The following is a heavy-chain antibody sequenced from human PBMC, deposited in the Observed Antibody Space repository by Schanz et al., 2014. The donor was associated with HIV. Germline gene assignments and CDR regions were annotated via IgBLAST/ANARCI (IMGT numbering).Heavy chain of an antibody. D-gene: IGHD6-19*01. CDR1: GGTFTNYA. CDR2: IIPLFGTA. J-gene: IGHJ5*02. V-gene: IGHV1-69*01. CDR3: ARGIGSPDGSGWYWGDP. Sequence: QVQLVQSGAEVQKPGSSVTVSCKASGGTFTNYALNWVRQAPGQGLEWMGGIIPLFGTANYAQKFQGRVTITADESTSTAYMELSRLRSEDTAVYYCARGIGSPDGSGWYWGDPWGQGTLVTVSS.